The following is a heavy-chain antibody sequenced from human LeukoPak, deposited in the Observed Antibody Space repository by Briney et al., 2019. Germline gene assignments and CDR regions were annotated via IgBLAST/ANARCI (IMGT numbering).Heavy chain of an antibody. D-gene: IGHD3-10*01. CDR2: INSDGSST. CDR1: GFTFIRHW. J-gene: IGHJ4*02. CDR3: ARESGSGSQIDY. Sequence: GGSLRLSCAASGFTFIRHWMHWVRQAPGKGLVWVSRINSDGSSTSYADSVKGRFTISRDNAKNTLYLQMNSLRDEDTAVYYCARESGSGSQIDYWGQGTLVTVSS. V-gene: IGHV3-74*01.